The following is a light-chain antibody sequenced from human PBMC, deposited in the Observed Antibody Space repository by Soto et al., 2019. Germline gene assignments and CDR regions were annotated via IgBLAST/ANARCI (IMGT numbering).Light chain of an antibody. Sequence: DIQMTQSPSSLSASVGDRVTITCRASQSISTHLNWYQQEPGKAPNLLIYAASSLQSGVPSRFSGSGSGTDFTLTISSLQPEDFETYFCQQSYITPAGFGGGTKVDIK. CDR1: QSISTH. V-gene: IGKV1-39*01. CDR2: AAS. J-gene: IGKJ4*01. CDR3: QQSYITPAG.